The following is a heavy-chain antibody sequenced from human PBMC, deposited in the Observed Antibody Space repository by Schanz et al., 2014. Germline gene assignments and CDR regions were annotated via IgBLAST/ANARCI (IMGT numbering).Heavy chain of an antibody. D-gene: IGHD3-16*01. CDR2: MNSKTGNT. V-gene: IGHV1-8*01. J-gene: IGHJ4*02. CDR3: TKGRTFRR. CDR1: GYTFTSYD. Sequence: QVQLVQSGAEVKKPGASVKVSCKASGYTFTSYDINWVRQATGQGLEWMGWMNSKTGNTGYAQRFQGRVTMTRNTSITTAYLELSSLRSGDTAVYYCTKGRTFRRWGQGTLLSVSP.